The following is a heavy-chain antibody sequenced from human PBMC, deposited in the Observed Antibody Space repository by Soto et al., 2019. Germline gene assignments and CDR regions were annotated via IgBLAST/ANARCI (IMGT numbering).Heavy chain of an antibody. J-gene: IGHJ6*02. CDR2: INHSGST. CDR3: ATLTGKPYYYYGMDA. Sequence: SETLSLTCAVYGGSFSGYYWSWIRQPPGKGLEWIGEINHSGSTNYNPSLKSRVTISVDTSKNQFSLKLSSVTAADTAVYYCATLTGKPYYYYGMDAWGQGTTVTVSS. D-gene: IGHD1-20*01. CDR1: GGSFSGYY. V-gene: IGHV4-34*01.